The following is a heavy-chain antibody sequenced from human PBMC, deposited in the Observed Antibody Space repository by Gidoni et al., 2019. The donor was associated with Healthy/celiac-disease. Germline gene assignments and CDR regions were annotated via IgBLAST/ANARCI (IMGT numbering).Heavy chain of an antibody. CDR2: IYGTA. Sequence: IYGTANYAQKFQGRVTITADESTSTAYMELSSLRSEDTAVYYCARVVVVPAATPRAYYYYGMDVWGQGTTVTVSS. D-gene: IGHD2-2*01. CDR3: ARVVVVPAATPRAYYYYGMDV. J-gene: IGHJ6*02. V-gene: IGHV1-69*01.